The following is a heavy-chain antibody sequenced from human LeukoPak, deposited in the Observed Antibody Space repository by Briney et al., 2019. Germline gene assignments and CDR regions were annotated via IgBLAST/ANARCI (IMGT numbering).Heavy chain of an antibody. D-gene: IGHD5-12*01. CDR2: IGTAGDT. J-gene: IGHJ6*02. Sequence: GSLRLSLASSWFSFRTYSMNWVRQAPGKGLGWVPAIGTAGDTYYPGSVKGRLTISRENAKNSLYLQMNSLRAGDTAVYYCARAQDVGYSGYDSAYYYYGMDVWGQGTTVTVSS. V-gene: IGHV3-13*01. CDR3: ARAQDVGYSGYDSAYYYYGMDV. CDR1: WFSFRTYS.